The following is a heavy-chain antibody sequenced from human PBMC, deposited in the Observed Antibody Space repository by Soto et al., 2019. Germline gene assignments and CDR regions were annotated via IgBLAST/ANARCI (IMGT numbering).Heavy chain of an antibody. CDR1: GGSISSYY. D-gene: IGHD5-18*01. J-gene: IGHJ6*02. CDR2: IYTSGST. CDR3: ARSADTAMVNYYYYYGMDV. Sequence: KPSETLSLTCTVSGGSISSYYWSWIRQPARKGLEWIGRIYTSGSTNYNPSLKSRVTMSVDTSKNQFSLKLSSVTAADTAVYYCARSADTAMVNYYYYYGMDVWGQGTTVTVSS. V-gene: IGHV4-4*07.